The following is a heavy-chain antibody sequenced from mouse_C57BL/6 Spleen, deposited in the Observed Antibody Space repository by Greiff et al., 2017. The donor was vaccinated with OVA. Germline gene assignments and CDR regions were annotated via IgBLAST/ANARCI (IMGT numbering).Heavy chain of an antibody. CDR2: IDPSDSYT. J-gene: IGHJ2*01. CDR3: ARGQLRRGY. V-gene: IGHV1-50*01. CDR1: GYTFTSYW. Sequence: QVQLQQPGAELVKPGASVKLSCKASGYTFTSYWMQWVKQRPGQGLEWIGEIDPSDSYTNYNQKFKGKATLTVDTSSSTAYMQLSSLTSEDSAVYYCARGQLRRGYWGQGTTLTVSS. D-gene: IGHD3-2*02.